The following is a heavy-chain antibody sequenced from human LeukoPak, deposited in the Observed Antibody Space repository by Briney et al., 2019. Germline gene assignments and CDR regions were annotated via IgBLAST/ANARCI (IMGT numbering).Heavy chain of an antibody. CDR3: ARAFS. D-gene: IGHD3-16*01. V-gene: IGHV3-7*01. CDR1: GFTFSSQW. J-gene: IGHJ5*02. Sequence: GRSLRLSCAASGFTFSSQWMSWIRQAPGKGLDCVANIKEDGSEKSYVDSVKGRFTISTDNAKNSLYLQMNSLRAEDTAVYYCARAFSWRQGTLVTVSS. CDR2: IKEDGSEK.